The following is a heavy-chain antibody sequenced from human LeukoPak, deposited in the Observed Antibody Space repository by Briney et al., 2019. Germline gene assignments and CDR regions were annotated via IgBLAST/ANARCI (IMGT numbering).Heavy chain of an antibody. CDR3: ARDRVAAAATFDY. D-gene: IGHD6-13*01. V-gene: IGHV4-34*01. Sequence: SETLPLTCAVYGGSFSGYYWSWIRQPPGKGLEWIGSIYYSGSTYYNPSLKSRVTISVDTSKNQFSLKLSSVTAADTAVYYCARDRVAAAATFDYWGQGTLVTVSS. CDR2: IYYSGST. J-gene: IGHJ4*02. CDR1: GGSFSGYY.